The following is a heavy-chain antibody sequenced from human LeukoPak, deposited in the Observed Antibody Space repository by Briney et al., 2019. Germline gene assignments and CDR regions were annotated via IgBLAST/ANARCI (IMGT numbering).Heavy chain of an antibody. V-gene: IGHV4-31*03. CDR1: GGSISSGGYY. J-gene: IGHJ4*02. CDR2: IYYSGST. Sequence: SETLSLTCTVSGGSISSGGYYWSWIRQHPGKGLEWIGYIYYSGSTYYNPSLKSRVTISVDTSKNQFSLKLSSVTAADTAVYYCARWETVQGYYFDYWGRGTLVTVSS. D-gene: IGHD1-14*01. CDR3: ARWETVQGYYFDY.